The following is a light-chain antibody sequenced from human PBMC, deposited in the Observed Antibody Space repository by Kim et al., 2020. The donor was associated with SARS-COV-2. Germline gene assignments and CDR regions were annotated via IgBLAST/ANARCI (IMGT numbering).Light chain of an antibody. Sequence: QSALTQPRSVSGSPGQSVTISCTGTTSDVGGYNHVSWYQQHPGKAPKLMIYDVSMRPSGVPDRFSGSKSGNPASLTISGLQTEDESDYYCCSYAGSYTFLVFGAGTKVTVL. CDR1: TSDVGGYNH. CDR2: DVS. V-gene: IGLV2-11*01. CDR3: CSYAGSYTFLV. J-gene: IGLJ1*01.